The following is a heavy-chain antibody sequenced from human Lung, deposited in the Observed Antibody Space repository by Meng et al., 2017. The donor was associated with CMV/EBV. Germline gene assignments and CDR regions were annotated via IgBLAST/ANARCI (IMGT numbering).Heavy chain of an antibody. D-gene: IGHD1-26*01. J-gene: IGHJ3*02. CDR1: GGSISTNY. CDR3: AGAEHSGASPHDPFDI. CDR2: ISYTGNT. V-gene: IGHV4-59*01. Sequence: SETLSLTCTVSGGSISTNYWSWVRQPPGGGLEYIGHISYTGNTHYNPSLKSRVTISMDTSKNQLSLKLNSVTTADTAMYYCAGAEHSGASPHDPFDIWGQGXMVTVSS.